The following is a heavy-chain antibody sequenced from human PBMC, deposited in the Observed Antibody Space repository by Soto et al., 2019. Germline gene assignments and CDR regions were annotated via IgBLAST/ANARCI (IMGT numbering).Heavy chain of an antibody. J-gene: IGHJ4*02. V-gene: IGHV4-59*01. D-gene: IGHD3-22*01. Sequence: SETLCLTCAVSGVAISDYYWSWIRQPPGKGLEWIGYIYYSGNTNCNPSLKSRVTISEDTSKNQFSLRLSSVTTADTAVYYCARDREYYDSSGLYFDYWGQGTLVTVSS. CDR2: IYYSGNT. CDR1: GVAISDYY. CDR3: ARDREYYDSSGLYFDY.